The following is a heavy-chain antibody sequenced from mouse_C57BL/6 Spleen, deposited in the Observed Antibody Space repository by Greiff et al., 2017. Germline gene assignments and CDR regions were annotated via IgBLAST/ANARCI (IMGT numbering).Heavy chain of an antibody. CDR2: IHPNSGST. V-gene: IGHV1-64*01. CDR3: ARWDGKGGAMDY. Sequence: QVQLQQPGAELVKPGASVKLSCKASGYTFTSYWMHWVKQRPGQGLEWIGMIHPNSGSTNYNEKFKSKATLTVDKSSSTAYMQLSSLTSEDSAVYYCARWDGKGGAMDYWGQGTAVTVSS. CDR1: GYTFTSYW. J-gene: IGHJ4*01. D-gene: IGHD2-1*01.